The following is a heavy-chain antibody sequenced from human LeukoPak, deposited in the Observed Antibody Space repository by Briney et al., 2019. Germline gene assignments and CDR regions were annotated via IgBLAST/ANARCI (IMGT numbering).Heavy chain of an antibody. Sequence: PSETLSLTCTVSGGSINNSSYYWGWIRQPPGKGREGIGSIYYSGSTYYNPSLKRRVTISVGTSKSQSSLKLSSVTAADTAVYYCARGRQSGGTAARYGGERGVRAGHYYYYYMDVWGKGTTVTVSS. J-gene: IGHJ6*03. CDR3: ARGRQSGGTAARYGGERGVRAGHYYYYYMDV. V-gene: IGHV4-39*07. CDR2: IYYSGST. CDR1: GGSINNSSYY. D-gene: IGHD3-10*01.